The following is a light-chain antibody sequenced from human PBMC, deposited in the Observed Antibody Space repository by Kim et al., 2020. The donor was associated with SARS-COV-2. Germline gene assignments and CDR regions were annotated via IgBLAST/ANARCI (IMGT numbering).Light chain of an antibody. CDR1: QSVSSSY. CDR2: GAS. CDR3: QQYGSSTET. V-gene: IGKV3-20*01. Sequence: SPGERATLSCRASQSVSSSYLAWYQQKPGQAPRLLIYGASSRATGIPDRCSGSGSGTDFTLTISRLEPEDFAVYYCQQYGSSTETFGQGTKVDIK. J-gene: IGKJ1*01.